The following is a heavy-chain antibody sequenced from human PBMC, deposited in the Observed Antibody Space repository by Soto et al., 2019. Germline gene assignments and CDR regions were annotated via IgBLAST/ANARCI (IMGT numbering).Heavy chain of an antibody. CDR3: TTDNYDPIGYSEVDY. D-gene: IGHD3-22*01. CDR2: VHYTRST. J-gene: IGHJ4*01. Sequence: SETPSRTCTVSGDSVTSVNYYWTWVRQSPGKGLEWIGYVHYTRSTNYNPSLKSRVTISVDTSKNQFSLRLTSVTAADTAVYFCTTDNYDPIGYSEVDYWGQGTPATVYS. V-gene: IGHV4-61*01. CDR1: GDSVTSVNYY.